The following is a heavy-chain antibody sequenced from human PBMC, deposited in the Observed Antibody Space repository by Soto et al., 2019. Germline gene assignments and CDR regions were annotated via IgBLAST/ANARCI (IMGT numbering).Heavy chain of an antibody. CDR1: GYTFTSYG. V-gene: IGHV1-3*01. D-gene: IGHD2-15*01. CDR2: INPDNGNT. Sequence: VKVSCNASGYTFTSYGMNWVRQAPGQRLEWMGWINPDNGNTKSSQKFQDRVIITRDTSASTAYMDLSSLRSEDTAVYYCARGIATGQLDPWGQGTLVTFSS. CDR3: ARGIATGQLDP. J-gene: IGHJ5*02.